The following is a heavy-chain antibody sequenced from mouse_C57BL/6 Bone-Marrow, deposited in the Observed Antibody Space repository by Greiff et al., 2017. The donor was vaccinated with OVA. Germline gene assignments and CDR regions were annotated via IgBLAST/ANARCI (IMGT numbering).Heavy chain of an antibody. D-gene: IGHD1-1*01. J-gene: IGHJ4*01. V-gene: IGHV5-6*01. CDR3: ARPHYYGSSFYYYAMDY. Sequence: EVHLVESGGDLVKPGGSLKLSCAASGFTFSSYGMSWVRQTPDKRLEWVATISSGGSYTYYPDSVKGRFTISRDNAKNTLYLQMSSLKSEDTAMYYWARPHYYGSSFYYYAMDYWGQGTSVTVSS. CDR1: GFTFSSYG. CDR2: ISSGGSYT.